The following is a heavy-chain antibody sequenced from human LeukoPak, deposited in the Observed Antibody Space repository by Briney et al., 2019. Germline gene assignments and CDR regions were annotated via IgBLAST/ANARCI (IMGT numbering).Heavy chain of an antibody. D-gene: IGHD2-15*01. CDR2: IYHSGST. J-gene: IGHJ4*02. Sequence: SETLSLTCTVSGGSISTSSNSWAWIRQPPGKGLEWIGTIYHSGSTYYNASLKSRVTISVDTSKNLFSLRLSSVTAADTAVYYCARRDTSGGSFDYWGQGTLVTVSS. V-gene: IGHV4-39*01. CDR3: ARRDTSGGSFDY. CDR1: GGSISTSSNS.